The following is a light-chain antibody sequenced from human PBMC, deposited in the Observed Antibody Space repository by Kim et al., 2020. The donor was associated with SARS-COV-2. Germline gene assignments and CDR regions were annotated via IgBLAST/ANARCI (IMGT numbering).Light chain of an antibody. Sequence: LSPGKRATLSCRASQSVSSYLAWYQQKPGQAPRLLIYDASNRATGIPARFSGSGSGTDFTLTISSLEPEDFAVYYCQQRSIWPPNTFGQGTKLEI. J-gene: IGKJ2*01. CDR1: QSVSSY. V-gene: IGKV3-11*01. CDR3: QQRSIWPPNT. CDR2: DAS.